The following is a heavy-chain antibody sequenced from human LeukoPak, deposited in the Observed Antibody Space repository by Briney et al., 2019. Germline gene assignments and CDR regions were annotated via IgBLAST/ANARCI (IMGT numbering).Heavy chain of an antibody. D-gene: IGHD2-21*01. CDR2: TRYDGSNK. CDR3: ARGGPHGSDSLRTFDY. V-gene: IGHV3-30*02. J-gene: IGHJ4*02. Sequence: GGSLRLSCAASGFTFSSYGMHWVRQAPGKGPEWVAFTRYDGSNKYYADSVKGRFTISRDNSKNTLYLQMNSLRAEDTALYYCARGGPHGSDSLRTFDYWGQGSLVSVSS. CDR1: GFTFSSYG.